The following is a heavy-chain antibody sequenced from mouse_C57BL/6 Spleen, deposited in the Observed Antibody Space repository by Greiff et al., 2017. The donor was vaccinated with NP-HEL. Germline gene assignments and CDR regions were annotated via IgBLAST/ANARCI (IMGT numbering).Heavy chain of an antibody. CDR1: GYTFTGYW. D-gene: IGHD2-3*01. CDR3: ARGVYDGYYGYFDV. Sequence: QVQLKESGAELMKPGASVKLSCKATGYTFTGYWIEWVKQRPGHGLEWIGEILPGSGSTNYNEKFKGKATFTADTSSNTAYMQLSSLTTVDSAISYCARGVYDGYYGYFDVWGTGTTVTVSS. J-gene: IGHJ1*03. CDR2: ILPGSGST. V-gene: IGHV1-9*01.